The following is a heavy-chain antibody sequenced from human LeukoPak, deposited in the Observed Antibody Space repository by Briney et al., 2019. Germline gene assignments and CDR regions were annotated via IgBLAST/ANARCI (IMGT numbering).Heavy chain of an antibody. CDR2: IYYSGST. V-gene: IGHV4-59*11. CDR1: GGSISSHY. CDR3: AREITGTYGGYYYYYGMDV. Sequence: PSETLSLTCTVSGGSISSHYWSWIRQPPGKGLEWIGYIYYSGSTNYIPSLKSRVTISVDTSKNQFSLKLSSVTAADTAVYYCAREITGTYGGYYYYYGMDVWGQGTTVTVSS. J-gene: IGHJ6*02. D-gene: IGHD1-26*01.